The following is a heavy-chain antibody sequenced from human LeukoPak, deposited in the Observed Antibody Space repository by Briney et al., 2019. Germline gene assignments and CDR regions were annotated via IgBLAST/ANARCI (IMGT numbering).Heavy chain of an antibody. J-gene: IGHJ6*03. V-gene: IGHV3-30*02. CDR1: GFSFRSYG. D-gene: IGHD3-10*01. CDR2: IRYDVCNR. CDR3: PTSGVTFGELLSYYMDV. Sequence: GCSLGLSCAASGFSFRSYGMHWVRQAPGNGLEWVAFIRYDVCNRYYADSVEARFTSSRDNSKDTLHLHINAVSSEHTSHCYFPTSGVTFGELLSYYMDVWGKGTTVTVSS.